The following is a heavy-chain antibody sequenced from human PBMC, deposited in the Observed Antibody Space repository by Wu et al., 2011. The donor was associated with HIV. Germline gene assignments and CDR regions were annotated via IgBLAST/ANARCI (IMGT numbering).Heavy chain of an antibody. CDR2: TTPMYDRK. V-gene: IGHV1-69*12. Sequence: QVQLVQSGAEVKKPGSSVKISCRSSGDSFRSYATSWVRQAPGQGLEWLGETTPMYDRKKRVQERVTITADESSSTAYIELSSLKSEDTAVYYCTTLLTYWGQGTLVTVSS. CDR1: GDSFRSYA. D-gene: IGHD3-9*01. CDR3: TTLLTY. J-gene: IGHJ4*02.